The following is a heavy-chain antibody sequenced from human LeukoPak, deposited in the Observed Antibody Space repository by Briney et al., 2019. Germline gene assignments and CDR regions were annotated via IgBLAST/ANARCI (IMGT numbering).Heavy chain of an antibody. D-gene: IGHD5-12*01. J-gene: IGHJ4*02. CDR2: ISSSGSTT. CDR1: GFTFSSYE. CDR3: ARDLWPPAPIVDPIAFDY. Sequence: GGSLRLSCAASGFTFSSYEMNWVRQAPGKGLEWVSYISSSGSTTYYADSVKGRFTISRDNANNSLYLQMNSLRAEDTAVYYCARDLWPPAPIVDPIAFDYWGQGTLVTVSS. V-gene: IGHV3-48*03.